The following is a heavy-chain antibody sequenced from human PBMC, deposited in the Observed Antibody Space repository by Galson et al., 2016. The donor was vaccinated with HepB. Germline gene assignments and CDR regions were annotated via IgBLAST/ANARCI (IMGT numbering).Heavy chain of an antibody. V-gene: IGHV3-30*18. CDR2: ISYDGSNK. J-gene: IGHJ4*02. Sequence: SLRLSCAASGFTFSTYAMHWVRQAPGKGLEWVAVISYDGSNKFYADSVKDRFTISRDNSKNTLYLQMNSLRDEDTAVYYCSKEAAPTVKSGSDVYYWGQG. CDR1: GFTFSTYA. CDR3: SKEAAPTVKSGSDVYY. D-gene: IGHD2-21*01.